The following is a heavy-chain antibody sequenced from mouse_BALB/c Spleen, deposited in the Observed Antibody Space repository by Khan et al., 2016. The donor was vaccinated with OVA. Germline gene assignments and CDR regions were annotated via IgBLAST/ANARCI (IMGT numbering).Heavy chain of an antibody. CDR1: GFSLSRYN. Sequence: QVQLQQSGPGLVAPSQSLSIRCTVSGFSLSRYNIHWVRQPPGKGLEWLGMIWGGGGTDYNSTLKSRLSITKDNSKSQVFLKMNSLQTDDTAMYYCARAYYRYDGYYAMDYWGHGTSVTVSS. J-gene: IGHJ4*01. CDR3: ARAYYRYDGYYAMDY. D-gene: IGHD2-14*01. CDR2: IWGGGGT. V-gene: IGHV2-6-4*01.